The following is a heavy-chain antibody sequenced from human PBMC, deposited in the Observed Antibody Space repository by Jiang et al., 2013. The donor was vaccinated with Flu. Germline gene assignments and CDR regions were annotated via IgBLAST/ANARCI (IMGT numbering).Heavy chain of an antibody. J-gene: IGHJ5*02. CDR3: ARDRYYDSSGYPVNWFDP. Sequence: EVKKPGSSVKVSCKASGGTFSSYAISWVRQAPGQGLEWMGGIIPIFGTANYAQKFQGRVTITADESTSTAYMELSSLRSEDTAVYYCARDRYYDSSGYPVNWFDPWGQGTLVTVSS. CDR2: IIPIFGTA. V-gene: IGHV1-69*01. CDR1: GGTFSSYA. D-gene: IGHD3-22*01.